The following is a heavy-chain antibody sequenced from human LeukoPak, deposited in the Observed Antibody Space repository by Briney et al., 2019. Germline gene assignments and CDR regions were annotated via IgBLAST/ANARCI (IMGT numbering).Heavy chain of an antibody. Sequence: GGSLRLSCTASGLTFSTSGFNWVRQAPGKGLEWVGRIKSKTDGGTTDYAAPVKGRFTISRDDSKNTLYLQMNSLKTEDTAVYYCTTEGYCSSTSCYQYYYYYYMDVWGKGTTVTVSS. D-gene: IGHD2-2*01. V-gene: IGHV3-15*01. J-gene: IGHJ6*03. CDR3: TTEGYCSSTSCYQYYYYYYMDV. CDR2: IKSKTDGGTT. CDR1: GLTFSTSG.